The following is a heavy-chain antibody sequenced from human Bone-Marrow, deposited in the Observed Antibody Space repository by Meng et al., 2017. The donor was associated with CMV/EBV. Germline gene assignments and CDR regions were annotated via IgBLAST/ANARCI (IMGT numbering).Heavy chain of an antibody. CDR3: ARDLRRGYSNYYYDYGMDV. D-gene: IGHD4-11*01. Sequence: GGSLRLSCAASGFTVSSNYMSWVRQAPGKGLEWVSVIYSGGSTYYADTVKGRFTISRDNAKNPLYLQRNSRRAEDTAVYYCARDLRRGYSNYYYDYGMDVWGQGTTVTVSS. CDR2: IYSGGST. J-gene: IGHJ6*02. CDR1: GFTVSSNY. V-gene: IGHV3-53*01.